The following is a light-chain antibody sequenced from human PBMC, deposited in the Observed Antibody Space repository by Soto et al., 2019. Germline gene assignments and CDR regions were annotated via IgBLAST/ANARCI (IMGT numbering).Light chain of an antibody. J-gene: IGLJ1*01. CDR1: SSDVGGYNY. CDR3: SSYTSSSTRV. Sequence: QSVLTQPASVSGSPGQSITISCTGTSSDVGGYNYVSWYQQHPGKAPKLMICDVSNRPSGVSNRFSGSKSGNTASLTISGLQAEDEADYYCSSYTSSSTRVFGTGTKVTVL. V-gene: IGLV2-14*01. CDR2: DVS.